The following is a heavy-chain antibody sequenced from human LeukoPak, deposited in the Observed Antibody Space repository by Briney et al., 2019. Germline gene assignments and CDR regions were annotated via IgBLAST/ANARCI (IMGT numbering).Heavy chain of an antibody. V-gene: IGHV4-4*07. CDR1: GGSISSYY. J-gene: IGHJ5*02. Sequence: SETLSLTCTVSGGSISSYYWSWIRQPAGKGLEWIGRIYTSGSTNYNPSLKSRVTISVHTSKNQFSLKLSSVTAADTAVYYCARVRGSLNWFDPWGQGTLVTVSS. D-gene: IGHD2-15*01. CDR2: IYTSGST. CDR3: ARVRGSLNWFDP.